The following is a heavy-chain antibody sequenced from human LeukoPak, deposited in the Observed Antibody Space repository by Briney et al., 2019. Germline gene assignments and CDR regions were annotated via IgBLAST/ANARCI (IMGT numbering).Heavy chain of an antibody. J-gene: IGHJ5*02. CDR1: GVSITNYY. CDR3: ARDSYSHDGAFNDLFDP. Sequence: KASETLSLTCTVSGVSITNYYWSWIRQSPAKGLEWIGYAHYSGGANSDPSLKHRVTISLDTSKNQFSLKLSSVTAADTAVYYCARDSYSHDGAFNDLFDPWGQGTLVTVSS. D-gene: IGHD4/OR15-4a*01. V-gene: IGHV4-59*01. CDR2: AHYSGGA.